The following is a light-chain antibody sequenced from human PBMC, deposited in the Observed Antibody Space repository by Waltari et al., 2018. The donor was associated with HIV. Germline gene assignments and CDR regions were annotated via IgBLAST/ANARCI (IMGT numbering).Light chain of an antibody. CDR2: KAS. J-gene: IGKJ5*01. Sequence: DIHMTQSPSTLSAFVGDRVFITCRASQNINNWLAWYQQKPGKPPKLLIRKASVLEGGVSSRFSGSGSVTEFTLIIDSLEPDDFATYYCQQYKTDPSFGPGTRLEMK. V-gene: IGKV1-5*03. CDR3: QQYKTDPS. CDR1: QNINNW.